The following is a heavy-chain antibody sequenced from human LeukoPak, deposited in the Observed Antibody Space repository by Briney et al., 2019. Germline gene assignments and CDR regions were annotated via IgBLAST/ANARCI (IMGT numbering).Heavy chain of an antibody. V-gene: IGHV4-39*01. CDR3: ASPVERASLGY. CDR1: GGSISSSSYY. Sequence: PSETLSLTCTVSGGSISSSSYYRGWIRQPPGKGLEWIGSIYYSGSTYYNPSLKSRVTISVDTSKNQFSLKLSSVTAADTAVYYCASPVERASLGYWGQGTLVTVSS. CDR2: IYYSGST. J-gene: IGHJ4*02. D-gene: IGHD4-23*01.